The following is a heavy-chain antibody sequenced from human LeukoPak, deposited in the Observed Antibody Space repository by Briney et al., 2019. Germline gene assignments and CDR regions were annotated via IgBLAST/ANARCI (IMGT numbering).Heavy chain of an antibody. CDR2: INPNSGGT. D-gene: IGHD6-13*01. Sequence: GSVKVSCKASGGTFSSYAISWVRQAPGQGLEWMGWINPNSGGTNYAQKFQGRVTMTRDTSISTAYMELSRLRSDDTAVYYCARDRSTAAAEDNWFDPWGQGTLVTVSS. CDR1: GGTFSSYA. V-gene: IGHV1-2*02. CDR3: ARDRSTAAAEDNWFDP. J-gene: IGHJ5*02.